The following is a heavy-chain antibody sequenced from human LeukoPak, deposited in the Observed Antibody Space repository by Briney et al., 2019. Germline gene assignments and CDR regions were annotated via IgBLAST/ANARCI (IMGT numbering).Heavy chain of an antibody. CDR3: ARHARYCSNGVCYVDY. Sequence: GESLKISCKGSGYSFISYWIVWVRQMPGKGLEWMGIIYPGDSDTRYSPSFQGQVTISADKSISTAYLQWSSLKASDTAMHYCARHARYCSNGVCYVDYWGQGTLVTVSS. V-gene: IGHV5-51*01. CDR2: IYPGDSDT. D-gene: IGHD2-8*01. J-gene: IGHJ4*02. CDR1: GYSFISYW.